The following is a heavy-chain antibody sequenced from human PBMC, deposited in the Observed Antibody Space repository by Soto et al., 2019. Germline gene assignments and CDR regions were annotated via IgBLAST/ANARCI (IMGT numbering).Heavy chain of an antibody. CDR3: AKDLSSLGWLALGAPFDS. V-gene: IGHV3-74*01. Sequence: GGSLRLSCAASGFTFRTYWMHWVRQAPGKGLVWVLRINSDGSSTSYADSVTGRFTISRDNAKNTLYLQLDSLRVEDTAIYYCAKDLSSLGWLALGAPFDSWGQGTLVTVSS. D-gene: IGHD5-18*01. CDR1: GFTFRTYW. J-gene: IGHJ4*02. CDR2: INSDGSST.